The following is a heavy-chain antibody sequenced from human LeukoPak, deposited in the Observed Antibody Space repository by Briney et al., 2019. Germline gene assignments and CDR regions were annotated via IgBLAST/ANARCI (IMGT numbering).Heavy chain of an antibody. D-gene: IGHD6-19*01. CDR2: ISGSGGST. CDR1: GFTFSSYA. CDR3: AKDRSVAGTGDAFDI. Sequence: GGSLRLSCAASGFTFSSYAMSWVRQAPWKGLEWVSAISGSGGSTYYADSVKGRFTISRDNSKNTLYLQMNSLRAEDTAVYYCAKDRSVAGTGDAFDIWGQGTMVTVSS. J-gene: IGHJ3*02. V-gene: IGHV3-23*01.